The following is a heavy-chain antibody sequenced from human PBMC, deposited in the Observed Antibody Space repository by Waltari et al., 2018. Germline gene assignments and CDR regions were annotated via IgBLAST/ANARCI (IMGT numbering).Heavy chain of an antibody. CDR2: INPNSGGT. Sequence: QVQLVQSGAEVKKPGASVKVSCKASGYTFTGYYMHWVRQAPGQGLEWMGRINPNSGGTNYAQKFQGRVTMTRDTSISTAYMELSRLRSDDTAVYYCARGGNYYGSGRIDYFDYWGQGTLVTVSS. D-gene: IGHD3-10*01. CDR1: GYTFTGYY. V-gene: IGHV1-2*06. J-gene: IGHJ4*02. CDR3: ARGGNYYGSGRIDYFDY.